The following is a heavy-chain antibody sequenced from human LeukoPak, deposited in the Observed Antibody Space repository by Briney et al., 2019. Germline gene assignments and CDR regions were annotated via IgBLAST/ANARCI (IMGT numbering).Heavy chain of an antibody. D-gene: IGHD2-2*01. V-gene: IGHV1-2*02. CDR3: ARRGMGYCSSTSCGHMDV. Sequence: ASVKVSCKASGYTFTGYYMHWVRQAPGQGLEWMGWINPNSGGANYAQKFQGRVTMTRDTSISTAYMELSRLRSDDTAVYYCARRGMGYCSSTSCGHMDVWGQGTTVTVSS. CDR2: INPNSGGA. CDR1: GYTFTGYY. J-gene: IGHJ6*02.